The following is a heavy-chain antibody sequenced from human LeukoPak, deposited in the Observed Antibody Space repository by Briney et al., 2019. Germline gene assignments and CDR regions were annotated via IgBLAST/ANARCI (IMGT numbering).Heavy chain of an antibody. V-gene: IGHV4-34*01. CDR2: INHSGST. D-gene: IGHD2-2*01. CDR3: ARGRYCSSTSCYFRFDP. J-gene: IGHJ5*02. Sequence: SETLSLNCAVYGGSFSGYYWSWIRQPPGKGPEWIGEINHSGSTNYNPSLKSRVTISVDTSKNQLSLKLSSVTAADTAVYYCARGRYCSSTSCYFRFDPWGQGTLVTVSS. CDR1: GGSFSGYY.